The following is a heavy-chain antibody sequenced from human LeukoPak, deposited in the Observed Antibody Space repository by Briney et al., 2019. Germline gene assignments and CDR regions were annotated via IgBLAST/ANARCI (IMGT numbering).Heavy chain of an antibody. CDR3: ASRPPTSRTYYGVFDY. J-gene: IGHJ4*02. V-gene: IGHV3-7*03. CDR2: IKEEGSEK. Sequence: PGGSLRLSCAASGVTFSRYWMRWVRQAPGRGPEWVANIKEEGSEKYYVDSVKGRFTISRDNAKNSLSLQMNSLRAEDTAVYYCASRPPTSRTYYGVFDYGGEGALVTVSS. D-gene: IGHD3-10*01. CDR1: GVTFSRYW.